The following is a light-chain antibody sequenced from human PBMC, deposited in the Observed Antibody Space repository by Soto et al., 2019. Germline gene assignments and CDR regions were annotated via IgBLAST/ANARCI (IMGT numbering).Light chain of an antibody. J-gene: IGKJ4*01. Sequence: EVVMTQSPATLSVSPGERVTFSCRASQSVTTNLAWYQHKPGQSPRLLISGASTGASGIPPRFSGSGSGTVFPLTIDRLQSADFAVYSCQQYDRWPVTFGGGTKVEIK. CDR1: QSVTTN. CDR3: QQYDRWPVT. CDR2: GAS. V-gene: IGKV3-15*01.